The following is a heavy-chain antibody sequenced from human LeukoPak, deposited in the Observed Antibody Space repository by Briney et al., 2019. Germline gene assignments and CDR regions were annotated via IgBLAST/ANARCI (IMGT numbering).Heavy chain of an antibody. J-gene: IGHJ4*02. D-gene: IGHD3-16*01. CDR2: ISGSGGST. Sequence: GGSLRLSCPASAFTFSSYAMSWVRQAPGKGLEWVSAISGSGGSTYYADSVKGRFTISRDNSKNTLYLQMNSLRAEDTAVYYCAKDPWGGYDFDYWGQGTLVTVSS. V-gene: IGHV3-23*01. CDR1: AFTFSSYA. CDR3: AKDPWGGYDFDY.